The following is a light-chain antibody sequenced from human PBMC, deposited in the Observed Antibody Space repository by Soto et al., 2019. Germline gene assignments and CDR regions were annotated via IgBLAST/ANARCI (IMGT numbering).Light chain of an antibody. V-gene: IGKV2-24*01. CDR3: AQVTYFPRT. J-gene: IGKJ1*01. Sequence: DIVLTQTPISSPVTLGQPASISCRSSPSLVHSDGNTYLSWLQQRPGQPPRLLIYKISNRFSWVPDRLSGSGAVTDFTLKINRVEAKDVGVYYCAQVTYFPRTFGQRTKVDIK. CDR1: PSLVHSDGNTY. CDR2: KIS.